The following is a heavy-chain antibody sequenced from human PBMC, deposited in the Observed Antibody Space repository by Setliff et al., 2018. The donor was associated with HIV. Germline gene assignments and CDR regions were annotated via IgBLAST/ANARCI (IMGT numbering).Heavy chain of an antibody. J-gene: IGHJ4*02. D-gene: IGHD6-19*01. Sequence: TPQPAGKGLEWIGRIYTSGSTNYNPSLKSRVTMSVDTSKNQLSLKLSSVTAADTAVYYCARASSSGFLKYFDYWGQGTLVTVSS. V-gene: IGHV4-4*07. CDR2: IYTSGST. CDR3: ARASSSGFLKYFDY.